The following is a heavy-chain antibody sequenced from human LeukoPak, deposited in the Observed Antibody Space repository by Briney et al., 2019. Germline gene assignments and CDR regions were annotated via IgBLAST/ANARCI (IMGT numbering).Heavy chain of an antibody. V-gene: IGHV4-59*08. CDR2: IYYTGNT. J-gene: IGHJ4*02. CDR1: GDSISGDY. D-gene: IGHD1-26*01. Sequence: SETLSLTCTVSGDSISGDYWSWIRQPPGKRLEWIGYIYYTGNTTYNPSLKSRVTMSIDTSMKLFSLRLTSVTAADTAVYFCARHRGASFDSWGQGNLVTVSS. CDR3: ARHRGASFDS.